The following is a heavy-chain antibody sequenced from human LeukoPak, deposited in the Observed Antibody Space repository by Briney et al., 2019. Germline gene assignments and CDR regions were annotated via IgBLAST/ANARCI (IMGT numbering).Heavy chain of an antibody. CDR1: GYTFTGYY. J-gene: IGHJ4*02. D-gene: IGHD3-22*01. CDR3: ARGGYYYDSSGYYTPLRN. CDR2: MNPNSGNT. V-gene: IGHV1-8*03. Sequence: ASVKVSCKASGYTFTGYYMHWVRQAPGQGLEWMGWMNPNSGNTGYAQKFQGRVTITRNTSISTAYMELSSLRSEDTAVYYCARGGYYYDSSGYYTPLRNWGQGTLVTVSS.